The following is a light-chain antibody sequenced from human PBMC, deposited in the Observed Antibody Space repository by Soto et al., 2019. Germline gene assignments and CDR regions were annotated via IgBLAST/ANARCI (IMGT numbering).Light chain of an antibody. Sequence: EIVMTQSPATLSASPGERATLSCRASQSVRSNLAWYQQKPGQAPRLLIYGASTRATGIPARFSGSGSGTEFTLSIGSLQSEDFAVYYCQQYNDWAPTFGQGTKVEIK. CDR1: QSVRSN. CDR3: QQYNDWAPT. J-gene: IGKJ1*01. V-gene: IGKV3-15*01. CDR2: GAS.